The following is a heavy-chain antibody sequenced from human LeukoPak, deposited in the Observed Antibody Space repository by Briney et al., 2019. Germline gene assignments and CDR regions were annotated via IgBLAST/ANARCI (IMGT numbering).Heavy chain of an antibody. V-gene: IGHV3-48*01. J-gene: IGHJ3*02. Sequence: GGSLRLSCAASGFTFSSYAMSWVRQAPGKGLEWVSYISSSSSTIYYADSVKGRFTISRDNAKNSLYLEMNNLSAEDTAVYYCARAWSRVDPFDMWGQGTMVTVSS. CDR1: GFTFSSYA. CDR2: ISSSSSTI. CDR3: ARAWSRVDPFDM. D-gene: IGHD2-8*02.